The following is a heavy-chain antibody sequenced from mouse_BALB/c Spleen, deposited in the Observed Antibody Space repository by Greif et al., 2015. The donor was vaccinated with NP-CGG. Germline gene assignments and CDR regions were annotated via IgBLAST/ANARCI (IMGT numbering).Heavy chain of an antibody. V-gene: IGHV5-15*02. D-gene: IGHD1-1*01. CDR1: GFTFGDYG. Sequence: DVKLVESGGGLVQPGGSRKLSCAASGFTFGDYGMAWVRQAPGKGPEWVAFISNLAYSIYYADTVTGRFTISRENAKNTLYLEMSSLRSEDTAMYYCARDYYGSSYWYFDVWGAGTTVTVSS. CDR3: ARDYYGSSYWYFDV. CDR2: ISNLAYSI. J-gene: IGHJ1*01.